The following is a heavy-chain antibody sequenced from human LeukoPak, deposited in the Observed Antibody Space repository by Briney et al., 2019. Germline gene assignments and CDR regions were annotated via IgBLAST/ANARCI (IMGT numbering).Heavy chain of an antibody. CDR3: AKDLYSGYDDAFDI. Sequence: GGSLRLSCAASGFTFSSYGMHWVRQAPGKGLEWVAVISYDGSNKYYADSVMGRFTISRDNSKNTLYLQMNSLRAEDTAVYYCAKDLYSGYDDAFDIWGQGTMVTVSS. CDR1: GFTFSSYG. J-gene: IGHJ3*02. V-gene: IGHV3-30*18. D-gene: IGHD5-12*01. CDR2: ISYDGSNK.